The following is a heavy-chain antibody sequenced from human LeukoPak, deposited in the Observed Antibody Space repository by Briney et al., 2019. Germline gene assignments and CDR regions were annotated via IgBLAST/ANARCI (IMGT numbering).Heavy chain of an antibody. Sequence: GGSLRLSCAASGFTFSSYAMSWVRQAPGKGLEWVSAISGSGGSTYYADSVKGRFTVSRDNSKNTLYLQMNSLRAEDTAVYYCAKGGKEYGSGWYDYWGQGTLVTVSS. D-gene: IGHD6-19*01. CDR1: GFTFSSYA. CDR2: ISGSGGST. J-gene: IGHJ4*02. CDR3: AKGGKEYGSGWYDY. V-gene: IGHV3-23*01.